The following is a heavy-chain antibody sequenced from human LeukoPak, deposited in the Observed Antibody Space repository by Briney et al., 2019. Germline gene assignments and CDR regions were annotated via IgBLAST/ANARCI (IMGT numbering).Heavy chain of an antibody. V-gene: IGHV4-39*01. J-gene: IGHJ4*02. CDR3: ARRSDYDRFDC. Sequence: SETLSLTCTVSGGSISSSSYYWGWIRQPPGKGLEWIGSIYYSGSTYYNPSLKSRVTISVDTSKNQFSLKLSSVTAADTAVYYYARRSDYDRFDCWGQGTLVTVSS. CDR2: IYYSGST. D-gene: IGHD3-22*01. CDR1: GGSISSSSYY.